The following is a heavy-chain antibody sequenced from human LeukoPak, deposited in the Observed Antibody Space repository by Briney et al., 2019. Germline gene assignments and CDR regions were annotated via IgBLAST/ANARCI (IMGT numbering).Heavy chain of an antibody. CDR1: GGSISSSSYY. V-gene: IGHV4-39*07. J-gene: IGHJ4*02. Sequence: PSETLSLTCTVSGGSISSSSYYWDWIRQPPGKGLEWIGSIYYSGSTYYNPSLKSRVTTSIDTSKNQFSLKLSSVTAADTAVYYCARDGGYCGGDCYFYWGQGTLVTVSS. D-gene: IGHD2-21*02. CDR2: IYYSGST. CDR3: ARDGGYCGGDCYFY.